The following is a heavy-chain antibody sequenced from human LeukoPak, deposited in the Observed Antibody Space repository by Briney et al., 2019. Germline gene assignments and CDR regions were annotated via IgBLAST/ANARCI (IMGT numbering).Heavy chain of an antibody. Sequence: PSETLSLTCTVSGGSISSSTYYWGWVRQAPGKGLEWVANRKQDGSEKYYVDSVKGRFTISRDNAKNSLYLQMNSLRAEDTAVYYCARGKYSVDYWGQGTLVTVSS. J-gene: IGHJ4*02. D-gene: IGHD6-6*01. V-gene: IGHV3-7*01. CDR3: ARGKYSVDY. CDR2: RKQDGSEK. CDR1: GGSISSSTYY.